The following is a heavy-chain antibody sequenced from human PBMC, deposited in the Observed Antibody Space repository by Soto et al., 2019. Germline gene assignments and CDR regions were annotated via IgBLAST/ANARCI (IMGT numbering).Heavy chain of an antibody. CDR3: AKEATNDQWEMLHFDX. CDR1: GFSFSDHY. CDR2: IRNKANGYNT. V-gene: IGHV3-72*01. D-gene: IGHD1-26*01. J-gene: IGHJ4*02. Sequence: PGGSLRLSCAASGFSFSDHYMDWVRQAPGKGLEWLLRIRNKANGYNTEYAASVRGRISISRDDSKNSLFLQVTNLKIEDTAVYLCAKEATNDQWEMLHFDXWGQANLVTVSX.